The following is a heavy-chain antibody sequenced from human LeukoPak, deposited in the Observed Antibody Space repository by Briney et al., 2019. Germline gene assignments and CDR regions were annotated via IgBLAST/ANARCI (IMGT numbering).Heavy chain of an antibody. Sequence: SETLSLTCTVPGGSISSYYWSWIRQPPGKGLEWIGYIFYSGSTNSNPSLKSRVTISVDTSKNQFSLRLSSVTAADTAVYYCARVTGYMIEDYFDYWGQGTLVTVSS. D-gene: IGHD3-22*01. J-gene: IGHJ4*02. V-gene: IGHV4-59*01. CDR2: IFYSGST. CDR3: ARVTGYMIEDYFDY. CDR1: GGSISSYY.